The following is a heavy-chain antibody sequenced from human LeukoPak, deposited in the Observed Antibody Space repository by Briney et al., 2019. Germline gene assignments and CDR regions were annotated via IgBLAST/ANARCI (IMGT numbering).Heavy chain of an antibody. V-gene: IGHV1-18*01. J-gene: IGHJ6*02. D-gene: IGHD5-18*01. CDR2: TSAYNGNT. CDR3: ARDSGGYSYGYYYYYGMDV. Sequence: ASVKVSCKASGYTFTSYGISWVRQAPGQGLEWMGWTSAYNGNTNYAQKLQGRVTMTTDTSTSTAYMELRSLRSDDTAVYYCARDSGGYSYGYYYYYGMDVWGQGTTVTVSS. CDR1: GYTFTSYG.